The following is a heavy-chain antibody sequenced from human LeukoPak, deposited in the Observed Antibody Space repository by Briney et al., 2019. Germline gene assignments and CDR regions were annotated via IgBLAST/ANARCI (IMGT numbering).Heavy chain of an antibody. V-gene: IGHV3-30*02. CDR1: GFTFSSYG. CDR3: AEESRFLEGYFDY. CDR2: IRYDGSNK. J-gene: IGHJ4*02. Sequence: PGGSLRLSCVASGFTFSSYGMHWVRQAPGKGLEWVAFIRYDGSNKFYADSVKGRFTISRDNSKNTLYLQMNSLRAEDAAVYYCAEESRFLEGYFDYWGQGTLVTVSS. D-gene: IGHD3-3*01.